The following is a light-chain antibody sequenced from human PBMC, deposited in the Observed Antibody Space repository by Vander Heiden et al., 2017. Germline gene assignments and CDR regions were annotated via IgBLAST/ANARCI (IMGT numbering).Light chain of an antibody. J-gene: IGKJ4*01. V-gene: IGKV3-20*01. CDR2: GAP. CDR1: QSGSNSY. CDR3: QFYETSLRT. Sequence: VLTQSPGTLSLSPGESASLSCRASQSGSNSYVAWYQQRRGQPPRLLIYGAPSRATGIPDRFSGSGSGTDFALTISRLEPEDFAVYYCQFYETSLRTFGGGTKVEIK.